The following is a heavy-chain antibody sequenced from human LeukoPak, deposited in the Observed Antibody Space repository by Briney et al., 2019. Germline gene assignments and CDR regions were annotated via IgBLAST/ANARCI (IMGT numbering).Heavy chain of an antibody. J-gene: IGHJ4*02. Sequence: SETLSLTCTVSGGSISSYYWSWIRQPAGKVLEWIGRIYTRGSTNYNPSLKSRVTMSVDTSKNQFSLKLSSVTAADTAVCYCARGVCSGGSCYTYFDYWGQGTLVTVSS. CDR2: IYTRGST. V-gene: IGHV4-4*07. CDR1: GGSISSYY. CDR3: ARGVCSGGSCYTYFDY. D-gene: IGHD2-15*01.